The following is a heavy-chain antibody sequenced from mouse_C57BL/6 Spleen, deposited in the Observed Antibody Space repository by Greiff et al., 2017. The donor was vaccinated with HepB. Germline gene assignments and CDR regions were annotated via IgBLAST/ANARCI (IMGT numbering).Heavy chain of an antibody. J-gene: IGHJ3*01. Sequence: QVQLKESGAELVRPGASVKLSCKASGYTFTDYYINWVKQRPGQGLEWIARIYPGSGNTYYDEKFKGKATLTAEKSSSTAYMQLSSLTSEDSAVYFGARGGEAYWGQGTLVTVSA. V-gene: IGHV1-76*01. CDR2: IYPGSGNT. D-gene: IGHD3-1*01. CDR1: GYTFTDYY. CDR3: ARGGEAY.